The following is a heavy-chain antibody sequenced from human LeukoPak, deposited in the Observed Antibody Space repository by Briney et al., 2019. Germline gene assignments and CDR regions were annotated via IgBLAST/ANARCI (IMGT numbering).Heavy chain of an antibody. CDR3: ARGAYSSSWYVGNY. Sequence: GGSLRLSCVVSGFTFSNYWMTWVRQAPGKGLEWVANIQQDGSEKYYVDSVKGRFTIFRDNAKNSVYLQMNSLRAEDTAVYYCARGAYSSSWYVGNYWGQGTLVTVSS. V-gene: IGHV3-7*01. CDR2: IQQDGSEK. J-gene: IGHJ4*02. D-gene: IGHD6-13*01. CDR1: GFTFSNYW.